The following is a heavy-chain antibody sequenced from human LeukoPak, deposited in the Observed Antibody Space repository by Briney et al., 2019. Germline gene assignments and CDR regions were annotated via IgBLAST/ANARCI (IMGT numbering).Heavy chain of an antibody. CDR1: GFTFSSYG. CDR2: IWYDGSNK. Sequence: GRSLRLSCAASGFTFSSYGMHWVRQAPGKGLEWVAVIWYDGSNKYYADSVKGRFTISRDNSKNTLYLQMNSLRVEDMAVYYCAKDRSYSLDVWGQGTTVTVSS. J-gene: IGHJ6*02. CDR3: AKDRSYSLDV. V-gene: IGHV3-33*06. D-gene: IGHD5-18*01.